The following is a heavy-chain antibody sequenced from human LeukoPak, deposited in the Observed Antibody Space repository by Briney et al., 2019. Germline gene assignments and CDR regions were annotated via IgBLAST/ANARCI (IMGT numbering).Heavy chain of an antibody. J-gene: IGHJ4*02. V-gene: IGHV4-38-2*02. CDR3: ARGSWTDFDY. Sequence: PSETLSLTCTVSGYSISSGYYISSGYYWGWIRQPPGKGLEWIGTTHHSGTTYYNPSLKSRVTISLDTSNNQFSLKLSSVTAADTAVYYCARGSWTDFDYWGQGTLVTVSS. CDR2: THHSGTT. D-gene: IGHD2-15*01. CDR1: GYSISSGYYISSGYY.